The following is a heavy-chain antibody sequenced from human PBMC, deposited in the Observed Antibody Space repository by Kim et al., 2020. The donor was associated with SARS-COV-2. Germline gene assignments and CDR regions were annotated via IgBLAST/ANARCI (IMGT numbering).Heavy chain of an antibody. CDR2: ISGSGGST. J-gene: IGHJ4*02. Sequence: GGSLRLSCAASGFTFSSYAMSWVRQAPGKGLEWVSAISGSGGSTYYADSVKGRFTISRDNSKNTLYLQMNSLRAEDTAVYYCAKDDTYGGMATIKGLVYWGQGTLVTVSS. D-gene: IGHD5-12*01. CDR3: AKDDTYGGMATIKGLVY. CDR1: GFTFSSYA. V-gene: IGHV3-23*01.